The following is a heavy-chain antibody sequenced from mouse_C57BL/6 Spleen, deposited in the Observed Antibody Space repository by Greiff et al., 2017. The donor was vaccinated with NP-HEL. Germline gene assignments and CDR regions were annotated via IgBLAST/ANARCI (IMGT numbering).Heavy chain of an antibody. Sequence: EVMLVESGGGLVKPGGSLKLSCAASGFTFSSYTMSWVRQTPEKRLEWVATISGGGGNTYYPDSVKGRFTISRDNAKNTLYLQMSSLRSEDTALYYCARHDGYDLDYYFDYWGQGTTLTVSS. CDR2: ISGGGGNT. J-gene: IGHJ2*01. CDR3: ARHDGYDLDYYFDY. V-gene: IGHV5-9*01. CDR1: GFTFSSYT. D-gene: IGHD2-2*01.